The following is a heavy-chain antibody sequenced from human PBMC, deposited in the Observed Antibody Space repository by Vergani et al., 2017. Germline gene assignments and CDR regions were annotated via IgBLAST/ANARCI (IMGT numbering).Heavy chain of an antibody. CDR1: GGSFSGYY. CDR2: INHSGST. V-gene: IGHV4-34*01. CDR3: ASIAAAGNFDY. J-gene: IGHJ4*02. Sequence: QVQLQQWGAGLLKPSETLSLTCAVYGGSFSGYYWSWIRQPPGKGLEGIGEINHSGSTNYNPSLKSRVTISVDTSKNQFSLKLSSVTAADTAVYYCASIAAAGNFDYWGQGTLVTVSS. D-gene: IGHD6-13*01.